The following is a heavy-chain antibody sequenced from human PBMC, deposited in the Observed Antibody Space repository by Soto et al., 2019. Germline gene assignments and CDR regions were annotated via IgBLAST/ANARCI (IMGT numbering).Heavy chain of an antibody. CDR2: ISYDGSNK. Sequence: HPGGSLRLSCAASGFTFSSYGMHWVRQAPGKGLEWVAVISYDGSNKYYVDSVKGRFTISRDNSKNTLYLQMNSLRAEDTAVYYCAKDPARHYGSGSYRGYYYYGMDVWGQGTTVTVSS. V-gene: IGHV3-30*18. D-gene: IGHD3-10*01. CDR1: GFTFSSYG. CDR3: AKDPARHYGSGSYRGYYYYGMDV. J-gene: IGHJ6*02.